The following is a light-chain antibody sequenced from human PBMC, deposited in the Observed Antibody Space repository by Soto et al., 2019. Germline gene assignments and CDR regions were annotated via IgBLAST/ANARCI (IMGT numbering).Light chain of an antibody. CDR2: GNS. CDR1: SSNIGAGYD. J-gene: IGLJ2*01. CDR3: QSYDSSVV. V-gene: IGLV1-40*01. Sequence: QSVLTQPPSVSGAPGQRVTISCTGSSSNIGAGYDVHWYQQLPGTAPKLLIYGNSNRPSGVPDRFSGSKSGTSASPAITGLQAEDEADYYCQSYDSSVVFGGVTQLTVL.